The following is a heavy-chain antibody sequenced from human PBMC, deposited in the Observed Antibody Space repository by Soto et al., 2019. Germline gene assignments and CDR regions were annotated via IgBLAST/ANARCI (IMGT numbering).Heavy chain of an antibody. D-gene: IGHD1-26*01. J-gene: IGHJ4*02. CDR3: ARRGSGSYYDY. V-gene: IGHV3-23*01. CDR2: ISGSGDST. Sequence: EVQLLESGGGLVQPGGSLRLSCAASGFIFSSYAMRWVRQAPVKGLEWVSAISGSGDSTYYADSVKGRFTISRDNSKNTLYLQMNSLRAEDTAVYYCARRGSGSYYDYWGQGILVTVSS. CDR1: GFIFSSYA.